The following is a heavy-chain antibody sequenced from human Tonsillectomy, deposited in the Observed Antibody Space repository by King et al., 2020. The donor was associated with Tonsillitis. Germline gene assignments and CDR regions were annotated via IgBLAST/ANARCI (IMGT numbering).Heavy chain of an antibody. Sequence: VQLQESGPGLVKPSETLSLTCTVSGGSISGSITSYYWSWIWQPAGKGLEWIGRIYTTGGTNYNPSLRSRVTLSIDTSKNQFSLRLGSFTAADTAVYYCAGEGHDWVWGQGALVTVSS. CDR3: AGEGHDWV. CDR1: GGSISGSITSYY. J-gene: IGHJ4*02. CDR2: IYTTGGT. V-gene: IGHV4-4*07. D-gene: IGHD2-21*01.